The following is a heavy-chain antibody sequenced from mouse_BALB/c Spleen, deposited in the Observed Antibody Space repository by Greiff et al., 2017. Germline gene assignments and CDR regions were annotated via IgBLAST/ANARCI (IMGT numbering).Heavy chain of an antibody. CDR1: GFTFSDYY. D-gene: IGHD1-1*01. J-gene: IGHJ4*01. CDR2: ISDGGSYT. Sequence: EVKLVESGGGLVKPGGSLKLSCAASGFTFSDYYMYWVRQTPEKRLEWVATISDGGSYTYYPDSVKGRFTISRNNAKNNLYLQMNSLKSEDTAMYYYARGRRYYVYYAMDYWGQGTSVTVSS. CDR3: ARGRRYYVYYAMDY. V-gene: IGHV5-4*02.